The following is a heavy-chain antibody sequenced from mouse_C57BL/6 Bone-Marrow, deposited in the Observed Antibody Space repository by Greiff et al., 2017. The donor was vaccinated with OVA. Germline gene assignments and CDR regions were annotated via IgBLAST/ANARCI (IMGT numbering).Heavy chain of an antibody. CDR2: ISSGSSNI. CDR3: AIYYDYDVGWYFDV. CDR1: GFTFSDYG. D-gene: IGHD2-4*01. V-gene: IGHV5-17*01. Sequence: EVQVVESGGGLVKPGGSLKLSCAASGFTFSDYGMHWVRQAPEKGLEWVAYISSGSSNIYYADTVKGRFTISRDNAKNTLFLHMTGLRSEDTAMYYCAIYYDYDVGWYFDVWGTGTTVTVSS. J-gene: IGHJ1*03.